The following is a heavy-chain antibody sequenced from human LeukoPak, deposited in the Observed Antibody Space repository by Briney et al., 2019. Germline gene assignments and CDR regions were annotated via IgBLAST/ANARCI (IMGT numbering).Heavy chain of an antibody. V-gene: IGHV1-69*04. CDR3: ARAHSKGFVSSWDY. CDR1: GDTFSGYG. Sequence: SVKVSCKASGDTFSGYGFSWVRQAPGQGLEWMGRIIPILDMPTYTQKFKGRVAITADKPTSTVYLEVSSLTFGDTAVYFCARAHSKGFVSSWDYWGQGTLVTVSS. J-gene: IGHJ4*02. CDR2: IIPILDMP. D-gene: IGHD6-13*01.